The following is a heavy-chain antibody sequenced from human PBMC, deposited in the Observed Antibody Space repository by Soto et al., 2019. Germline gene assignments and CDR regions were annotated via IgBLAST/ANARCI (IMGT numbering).Heavy chain of an antibody. V-gene: IGHV3-21*01. CDR1: GFIFISNS. D-gene: IGHD2-15*01. CDR3: ARDPPHGGTSSWDADS. Sequence: GRSLRLSCAASGFIFISNSMNWVRQVPGKGLQWLSSISSSGTFKSYGDSVKGRFTISRDNAKNSLFLQMNNLRGEDTGLYYCARDPPHGGTSSWDADSWGQGTLVTVSS. CDR2: ISSSGTFK. J-gene: IGHJ4*02.